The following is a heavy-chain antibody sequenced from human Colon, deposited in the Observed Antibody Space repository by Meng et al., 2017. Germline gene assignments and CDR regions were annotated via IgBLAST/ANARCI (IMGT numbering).Heavy chain of an antibody. J-gene: IGHJ6*02. CDR2: ISFDGTNE. D-gene: IGHD3-10*01. Sequence: GESLKISCAASGFTFNKHAMHWVRQAPGKGLEWVAVISFDGTNENYADSVKGRFTISRDNSKNTIYLEMNGLRAEDTAMYFCARDQITMVRGVIRGFDNYYGMDVWGQGTSVTV. CDR1: GFTFNKHA. V-gene: IGHV3-30*04. CDR3: ARDQITMVRGVIRGFDNYYGMDV.